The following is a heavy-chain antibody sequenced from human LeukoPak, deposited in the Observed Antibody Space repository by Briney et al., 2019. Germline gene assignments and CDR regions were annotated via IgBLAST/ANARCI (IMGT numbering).Heavy chain of an antibody. D-gene: IGHD3-10*01. CDR2: IAATGST. V-gene: IGHV3-53*01. Sequence: PGGSLRLSCAASGFTVSSDYMTWVRQAPGKGLEWVSSIAATGSTNYADSVRGRFTLSRDNSKNTLYLRMSGLRAEDTAVYYCARDASGSRPNYWGQGTLVTVTS. J-gene: IGHJ4*02. CDR3: ARDASGSRPNY. CDR1: GFTVSSDY.